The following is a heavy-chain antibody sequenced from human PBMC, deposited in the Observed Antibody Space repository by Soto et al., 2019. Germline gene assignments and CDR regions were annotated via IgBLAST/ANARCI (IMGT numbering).Heavy chain of an antibody. D-gene: IGHD3-16*01. CDR1: GGSISSYY. Sequence: QVQLQESGPGLVKPSETLSLTCTVSGGSISSYYWSWIRQPPGKGLEWIGYIYYSGSTNYNPSLKSRVTISVDTSKNQFSLKLSSVTAADTAVYYCARLLRVRDLSMITFGGVFDYWGQGTLVTVSS. CDR2: IYYSGST. J-gene: IGHJ4*02. CDR3: ARLLRVRDLSMITFGGVFDY. V-gene: IGHV4-59*08.